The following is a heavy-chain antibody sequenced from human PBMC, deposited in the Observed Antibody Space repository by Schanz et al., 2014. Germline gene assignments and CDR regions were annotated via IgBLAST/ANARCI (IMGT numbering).Heavy chain of an antibody. D-gene: IGHD3-9*01. Sequence: QVQMVQSGAEVKKPGASVKVSCKASGYPFSNYGISWLRQAPGQGLEWMGWISAFDDKTDYAQNFQGRLIMTTDTSTTTVYMELRGLRSDDTAVYYCARETTIITGGAFDVWGQGTMVTVSS. J-gene: IGHJ3*01. CDR1: GYPFSNYG. CDR2: ISAFDDKT. V-gene: IGHV1-18*01. CDR3: ARETTIITGGAFDV.